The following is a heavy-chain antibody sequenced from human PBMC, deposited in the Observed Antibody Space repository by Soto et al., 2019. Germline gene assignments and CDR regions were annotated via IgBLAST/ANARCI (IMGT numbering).Heavy chain of an antibody. CDR3: ARDWMGYSSSWYYY. J-gene: IGHJ4*02. D-gene: IGHD6-13*01. V-gene: IGHV3-33*01. CDR2: VWYDGSNK. CDR1: GFTFSSYG. Sequence: QVQLVESGGGVVQPGRSLRLSCAASGFTFSSYGMHWVRQAPGKGLEWVAVVWYDGSNKYYADSVKGRFTISRDNSKNTLYVQMNSLRAEDTAVYYCARDWMGYSSSWYYYWGQGTLVTVSS.